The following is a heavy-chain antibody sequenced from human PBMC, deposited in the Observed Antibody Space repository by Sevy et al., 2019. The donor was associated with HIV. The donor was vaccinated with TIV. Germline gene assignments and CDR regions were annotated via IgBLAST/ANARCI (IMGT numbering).Heavy chain of an antibody. D-gene: IGHD1-26*01. CDR2: ISSSSTDT. V-gene: IGHV3-11*06. CDR1: GFILSDYY. CDR3: AGSQVGAMRGLYYFDY. J-gene: IGHJ4*02. Sequence: GGSLRLSCTASGFILSDYYMSWIRQAPGKGLEWVSYISSSSTDTNYADSVKGRFTISRDNAKNSLYVQMNSLRAEDMAVYYCAGSQVGAMRGLYYFDYWVQGPLVTASS.